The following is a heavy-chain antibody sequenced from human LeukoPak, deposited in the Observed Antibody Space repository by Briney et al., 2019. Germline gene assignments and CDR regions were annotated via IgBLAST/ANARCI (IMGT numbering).Heavy chain of an antibody. D-gene: IGHD4-17*01. Sequence: GGSLRLSCAASGFTFSSYAMSWVRQAPGKGLEWVSAISVSVGITYYADSVRGRFTISRDNSKNTLYLQMNSLRAEGTAVSYCARTSYGDDGGFDYWGQGTLVTVSS. CDR2: ISVSVGIT. V-gene: IGHV3-23*01. CDR1: GFTFSSYA. CDR3: ARTSYGDDGGFDY. J-gene: IGHJ4*02.